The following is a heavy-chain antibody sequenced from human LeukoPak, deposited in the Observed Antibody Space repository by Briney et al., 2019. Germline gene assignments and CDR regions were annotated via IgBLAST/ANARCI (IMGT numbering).Heavy chain of an antibody. D-gene: IGHD6-19*01. V-gene: IGHV1-18*01. Sequence: ASVKVSCKASGYTFITYGISWLRQAPGQGLEWMGWISAYNGNTNYAQKLQGRATMTTDTSTSTAYMELRSLRSDDTAVYYCASGVRSGWYGDYWGQGTLVTVSS. CDR2: ISAYNGNT. J-gene: IGHJ4*02. CDR3: ASGVRSGWYGDY. CDR1: GYTFITYG.